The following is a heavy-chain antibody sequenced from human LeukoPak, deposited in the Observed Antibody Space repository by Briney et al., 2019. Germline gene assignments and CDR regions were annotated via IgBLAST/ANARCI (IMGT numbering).Heavy chain of an antibody. CDR1: GGSISSGGYY. Sequence: SETLSLTCTVSGGSISSGGYYWSWIRQHPGKGLEWIGYIYYSGSTYYNPSLKSRVTISVDTSKNQFSLKLSSVTAADTAVYYRARLIVVDHPVDWFDPWGQGTLVTVSS. D-gene: IGHD3-22*01. V-gene: IGHV4-31*03. CDR3: ARLIVVDHPVDWFDP. J-gene: IGHJ5*02. CDR2: IYYSGST.